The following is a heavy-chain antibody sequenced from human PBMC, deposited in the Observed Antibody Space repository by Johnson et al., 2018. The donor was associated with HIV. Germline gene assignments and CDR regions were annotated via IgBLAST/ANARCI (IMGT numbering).Heavy chain of an antibody. V-gene: IGHV3-20*04. CDR3: ARGSGSYYSNAFDI. CDR2: INWNCGST. CDR1: GFTFDDYG. Sequence: VQLVESGGGVVRPGGSLRLSCAASGFTFDDYGMSWVRQAPGKGLEWVSGINWNCGSTGYADSVTGRFTISRDNAKNSLYLQINSLRAEDTALYCCARGSGSYYSNAFDIWGQGTMVTVSS. J-gene: IGHJ3*02. D-gene: IGHD1-26*01.